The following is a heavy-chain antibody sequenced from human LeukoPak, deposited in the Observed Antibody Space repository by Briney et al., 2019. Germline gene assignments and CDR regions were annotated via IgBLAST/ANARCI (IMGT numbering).Heavy chain of an antibody. CDR2: IGASGSST. D-gene: IGHD3-10*01. J-gene: IGHJ3*02. Sequence: QPGGSLRLSCAASEFLFSSYAMNWVRQAPGKGPEWVSGIGASGSSTYYADSVKGRFTISRDNSKTTLYLQMNSLRAEDTAVYYCARGLSSVNDAFDIWGQGTMVTVSS. V-gene: IGHV3-23*01. CDR1: EFLFSSYA. CDR3: ARGLSSVNDAFDI.